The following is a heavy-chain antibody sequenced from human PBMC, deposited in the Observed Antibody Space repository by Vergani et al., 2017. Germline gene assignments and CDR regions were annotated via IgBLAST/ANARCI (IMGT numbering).Heavy chain of an antibody. CDR1: GFTFSSYS. V-gene: IGHV3-21*01. CDR3: ARDPHSSGWHGYLLHYYGMDV. D-gene: IGHD6-19*01. J-gene: IGHJ6*02. CDR2: ISSSSSYI. Sequence: EVQLVESGGGLVKPGGSLRLSCAASGFTFSSYSMNWVRQAPGKGLEWVSSISSSSSYIYYADSVKGRFTISRDNAKNSLYLQMNSLRAEDTAVYYCARDPHSSGWHGYLLHYYGMDVWGQGTTVTVSS.